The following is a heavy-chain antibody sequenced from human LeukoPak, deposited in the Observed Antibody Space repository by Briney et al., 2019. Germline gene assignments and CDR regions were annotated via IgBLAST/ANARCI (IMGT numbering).Heavy chain of an antibody. Sequence: PGGSLRLSCAASGFTFSDSAEHWVRQASGKGLEWVGRIRGKANSYATAYVESVKGRFTISRDDSENTAYLQMNSLKAEGTAVYFCTRLSEYASSVYFDYWGQGTLVTVSS. CDR1: GFTFSDSA. CDR2: IRGKANSYAT. J-gene: IGHJ4*02. V-gene: IGHV3-73*01. CDR3: TRLSEYASSVYFDY. D-gene: IGHD6-13*01.